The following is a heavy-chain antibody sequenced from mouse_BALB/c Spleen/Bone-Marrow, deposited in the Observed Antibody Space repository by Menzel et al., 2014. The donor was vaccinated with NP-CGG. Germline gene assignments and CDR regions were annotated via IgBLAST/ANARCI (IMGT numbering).Heavy chain of an antibody. CDR1: GYKFTDYA. CDR2: ISTYSGNT. Sequence: VQVVESGPELVRPGVSVKISCKGSGYKFTDYAMHWVKRSHAKSLEWIGLISTYSGNTHYNQKFKGKATMTVDKSSSTAYMELARLTSEDSAIYYCARNFYGSAYFDFWGQGSTLTVSS. J-gene: IGHJ2*01. V-gene: IGHV1-67*01. CDR3: ARNFYGSAYFDF. D-gene: IGHD1-1*01.